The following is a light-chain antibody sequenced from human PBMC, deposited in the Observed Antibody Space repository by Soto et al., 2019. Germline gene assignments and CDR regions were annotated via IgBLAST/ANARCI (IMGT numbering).Light chain of an antibody. CDR1: SGHSSYA. Sequence: QLVLTQSPSASASLGASVKLTCTLSSGHSSYAVAWHQQQPEKGPRYLMKLNVDGSHTKGDGIPDRFSGSSSGAERYLTISSVQSEDEADYYCQTWGTGTGSLVFGGGTKLTVL. CDR3: QTWGTGTGSLV. J-gene: IGLJ3*02. CDR2: LNVDGSH. V-gene: IGLV4-69*01.